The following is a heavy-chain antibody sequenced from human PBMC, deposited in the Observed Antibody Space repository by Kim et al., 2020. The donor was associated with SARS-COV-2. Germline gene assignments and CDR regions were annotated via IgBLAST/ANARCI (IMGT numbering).Heavy chain of an antibody. J-gene: IGHJ4*02. CDR3: ARDEGSGLGY. Sequence: TTYADSVRGRFTISRDDAKNTLYLQMNSLSADDTAVYYCARDEGSGLGYWGQGTLVTVSS. D-gene: IGHD6-19*01. CDR2: T. V-gene: IGHV3-74*01.